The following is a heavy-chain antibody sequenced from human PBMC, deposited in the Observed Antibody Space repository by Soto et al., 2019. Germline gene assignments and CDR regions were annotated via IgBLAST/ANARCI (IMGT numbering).Heavy chain of an antibody. J-gene: IGHJ4*02. CDR3: ASLYCSGGSCYQFDY. CDR1: GGSISSSSYY. V-gene: IGHV4-39*01. CDR2: IYYSGST. Sequence: QLQLQESGPGLVKPSETLSLTCTVSGGSISSSSYYWGWIRQPPGKGLEWIGSIYYSGSTYYNPSLTSRVTISVDTSKNQFSLKLSSVTAADTAVYYCASLYCSGGSCYQFDYWGQGTLVTVSS. D-gene: IGHD2-15*01.